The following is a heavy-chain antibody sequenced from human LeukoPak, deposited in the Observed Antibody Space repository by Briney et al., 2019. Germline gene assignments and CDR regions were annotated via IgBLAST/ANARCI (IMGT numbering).Heavy chain of an antibody. D-gene: IGHD3-22*01. Sequence: GGSLRLSCAASGFTFSRYWIHWVRHAPGKGLEWVSRINPDGSTTTYADSVKGRFTISRDNAKNTVYLQMNSLRAEDTALYHCVRVLSGSWDWFDPWGQGTLVTASS. CDR1: GFTFSRYW. CDR2: INPDGSTT. CDR3: VRVLSGSWDWFDP. V-gene: IGHV3-74*01. J-gene: IGHJ5*02.